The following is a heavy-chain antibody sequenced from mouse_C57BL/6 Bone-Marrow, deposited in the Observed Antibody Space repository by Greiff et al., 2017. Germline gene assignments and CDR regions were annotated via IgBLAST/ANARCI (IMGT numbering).Heavy chain of an antibody. Sequence: EVKLVESVAELVRPGASVQLSCTASGFNIKNTYMHWVKQRPEQGLEWIGRIDPANGNTKYAQKFQGKVTITADTSSNTASLQISSLTSEDTAIYYCADYYGSRWYFDVWGTGTTVTVSS. V-gene: IGHV14-3*01. CDR2: IDPANGNT. CDR3: ADYYGSRWYFDV. CDR1: GFNIKNTY. J-gene: IGHJ1*03. D-gene: IGHD1-1*01.